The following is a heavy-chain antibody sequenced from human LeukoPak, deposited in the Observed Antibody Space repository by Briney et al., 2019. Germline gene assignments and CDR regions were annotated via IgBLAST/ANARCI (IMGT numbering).Heavy chain of an antibody. V-gene: IGHV4-4*07. D-gene: IGHD3-22*01. CDR2: IYSSSGST. J-gene: IGHJ4*02. Sequence: SETLSLTCTVFGGSISNYYWSWIRQPAGKGLEWIGRIYSSSGSTNYNLSLTSRITISVDMSKNQFSLKLSSVTAADTAVYYCARERVGYDTSGRGPRFDYWGQGTLVTVSS. CDR3: ARERVGYDTSGRGPRFDY. CDR1: GGSISNYY.